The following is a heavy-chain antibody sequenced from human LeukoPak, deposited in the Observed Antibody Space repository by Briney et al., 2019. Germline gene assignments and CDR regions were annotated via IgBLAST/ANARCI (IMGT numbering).Heavy chain of an antibody. CDR3: ARAMGIWSGYSY. Sequence: PGGSQRLSCAVSGFTFSSYWMSWVRQAPGKGLEWVADIKQDGSENNYVDSAKGRFTISRDNAKNSLYLQMHRLRAEDTAVYYCARAMGIWSGYSYWGQRTLVTVSS. V-gene: IGHV3-7*01. D-gene: IGHD3-3*01. CDR2: IKQDGSEN. CDR1: GFTFSSYW. J-gene: IGHJ4*02.